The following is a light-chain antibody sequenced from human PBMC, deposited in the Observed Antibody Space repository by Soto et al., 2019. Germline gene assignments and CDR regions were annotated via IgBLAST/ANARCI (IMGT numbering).Light chain of an antibody. Sequence: EIQMTQSPSSLSASIGDRVTITCRAGQGISTFLAWYQQTPRKAPKLLIYAASTLQSGVPSRFSGSGSGTDFTLTISSLQPEDFATYYCQQLHSYPLTFGGGTKVDI. CDR3: QQLHSYPLT. CDR1: QGISTF. J-gene: IGKJ4*01. CDR2: AAS. V-gene: IGKV1-9*01.